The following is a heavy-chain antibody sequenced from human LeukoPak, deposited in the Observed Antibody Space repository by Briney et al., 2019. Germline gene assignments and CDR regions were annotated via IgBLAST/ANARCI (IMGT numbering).Heavy chain of an antibody. CDR3: ARDGGYSSGWPTRRVYYGMDV. CDR1: GFTFSSYG. V-gene: IGHV3-33*01. Sequence: PGGSLRLSCAASGFTFSSYGMHWVRQAPGKGLEWVAVIWYDGSNKYYADSVKGRFTISRDNSKNTLYLQMNSLRAEDTAVYYCARDGGYSSGWPTRRVYYGMDVWGQGTTVTISS. J-gene: IGHJ6*02. D-gene: IGHD6-19*01. CDR2: IWYDGSNK.